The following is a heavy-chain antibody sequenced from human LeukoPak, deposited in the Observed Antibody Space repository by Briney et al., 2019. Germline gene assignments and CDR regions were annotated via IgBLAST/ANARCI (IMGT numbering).Heavy chain of an antibody. D-gene: IGHD4-17*01. CDR2: IYYSGST. V-gene: IGHV4-39*01. Sequence: SDTLSLTCTVSGGSISSSSYYWGWIRQPPGKGLEWIGTIYYSGSTYYNPSLKSRVTISVDTSKNQFSLNLSSVTAADTAVYYCARRVRSGDYRLDYWGQGTLVTVSS. CDR1: GGSISSSSYY. CDR3: ARRVRSGDYRLDY. J-gene: IGHJ4*02.